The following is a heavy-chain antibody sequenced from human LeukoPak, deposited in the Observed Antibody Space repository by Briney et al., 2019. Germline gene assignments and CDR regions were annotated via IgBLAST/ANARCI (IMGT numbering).Heavy chain of an antibody. V-gene: IGHV3-30*18. Sequence: GGSLRLSCAASGFTFSTYAMHWARQAPGKGLECVAVISYDGSNKYYVDSVKGRFTISRDNSKNTLYLQMNNLRAEGTAVYYCAKDRAAAGPYYFDFWGQGTLVTVSS. CDR3: AKDRAAAGPYYFDF. J-gene: IGHJ4*02. CDR2: ISYDGSNK. D-gene: IGHD6-13*01. CDR1: GFTFSTYA.